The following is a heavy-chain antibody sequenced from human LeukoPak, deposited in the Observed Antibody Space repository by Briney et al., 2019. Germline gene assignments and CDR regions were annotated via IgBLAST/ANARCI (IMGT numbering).Heavy chain of an antibody. CDR2: INHSGST. Sequence: SETLSLTCAVYGGSFSGYYWSWIRQPPGKGLEWMGEINHSGSTNYNPSLKSRVTISVDTSKNQFSLKLSSVTAADTAVYYCARTRRQWLGYFDYWGQGTLVTVSS. CDR3: ARTRRQWLGYFDY. J-gene: IGHJ4*02. V-gene: IGHV4-34*01. CDR1: GGSFSGYY. D-gene: IGHD6-19*01.